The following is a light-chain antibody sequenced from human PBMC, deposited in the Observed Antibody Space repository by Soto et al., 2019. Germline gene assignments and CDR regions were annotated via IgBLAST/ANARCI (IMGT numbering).Light chain of an antibody. CDR3: HKYGEFVIT. Sequence: EIVLTQSPATLSVSPGERATLSFMASQSVSSSLAWYQQRPGQAPRLLISGAFSRATGIPDRFSGSGSGTDFTLTISRLEPEDFAVYYCHKYGEFVITFGQGTRLEIK. V-gene: IGKV3-20*01. CDR2: GAF. J-gene: IGKJ5*01. CDR1: QSVSSS.